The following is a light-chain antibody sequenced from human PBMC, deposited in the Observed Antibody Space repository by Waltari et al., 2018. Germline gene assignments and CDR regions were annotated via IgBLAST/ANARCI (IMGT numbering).Light chain of an antibody. CDR2: AAS. J-gene: IGKJ1*01. Sequence: DVQMTQSPSSLPASVGDTVTITCRASQTISTYLNWYQQKPGQAPQVLVYAASTLQNGVPSRIRGSGSGTDFTLTISSLQPEEFATYYCQQSYSTPPGAFGQGTKVEIK. CDR1: QTISTY. V-gene: IGKV1-39*01. CDR3: QQSYSTPPGA.